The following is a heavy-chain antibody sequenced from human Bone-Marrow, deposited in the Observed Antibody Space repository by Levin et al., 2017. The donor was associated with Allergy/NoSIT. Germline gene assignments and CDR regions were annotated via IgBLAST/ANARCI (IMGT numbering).Heavy chain of an antibody. CDR3: AGENTLVFWGGFLFEH. J-gene: IGHJ4*02. D-gene: IGHD3-3*01. Sequence: GGSLRLSCAISGVSYTNTWMSWVRQAPGKGLEWVGRIKGNADGATTSYVDSVRGRLTISRDDSRDTLYLQMDSLTADETGVYYCAGENTLVFWGGFLFEHWGQGALVTVAS. V-gene: IGHV3-15*01. CDR1: GVSYTNTW. CDR2: IKGNADGATT.